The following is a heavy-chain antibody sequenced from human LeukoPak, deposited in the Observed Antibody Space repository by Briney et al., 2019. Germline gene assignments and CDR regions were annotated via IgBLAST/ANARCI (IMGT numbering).Heavy chain of an antibody. Sequence: PSETLSLTCTVSGGSISSYYWSWIRQPPGKGLEWIGYIYYSGSTNYNPSLKSRVTISVDTSKNQFSLKLSSVTAADTAVYYCARIGAPHDYGGNGDAFDIWGQGTMVTVSS. CDR3: ARIGAPHDYGGNGDAFDI. J-gene: IGHJ3*02. CDR1: GGSISSYY. CDR2: IYYSGST. D-gene: IGHD4-23*01. V-gene: IGHV4-59*01.